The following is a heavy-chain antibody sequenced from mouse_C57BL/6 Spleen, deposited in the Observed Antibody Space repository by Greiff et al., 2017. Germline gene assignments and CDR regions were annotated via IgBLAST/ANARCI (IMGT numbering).Heavy chain of an antibody. CDR1: GFTFSDYY. Sequence: EVHLVESEGGLVQPGSSMKLSCTASGFTFSDYYMAWVRQVPEKGLEWVANINYDGSSTYYLDSLESRFIISIDNAKNILYLQMSSLKSEDTATYYCARNYYGSSYWYFDVWGTGTTVTVSS. D-gene: IGHD1-1*01. CDR2: INYDGSST. V-gene: IGHV5-16*01. J-gene: IGHJ1*03. CDR3: ARNYYGSSYWYFDV.